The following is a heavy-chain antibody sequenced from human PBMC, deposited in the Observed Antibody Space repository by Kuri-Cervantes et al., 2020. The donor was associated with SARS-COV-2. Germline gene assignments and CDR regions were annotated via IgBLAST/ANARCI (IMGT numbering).Heavy chain of an antibody. Sequence: ASVKVSCKASGYTFTGYYMHWVRQAPGQGLEWMGWINPNSGGTNYAQKFQGWVTMTRDTSISTAYMELSRLRSDDTAVYYCARADHYYDSSGYSQETFDYWGQGTPVTVSS. CDR2: INPNSGGT. CDR1: GYTFTGYY. J-gene: IGHJ4*02. D-gene: IGHD3-22*01. V-gene: IGHV1-2*04. CDR3: ARADHYYDSSGYSQETFDY.